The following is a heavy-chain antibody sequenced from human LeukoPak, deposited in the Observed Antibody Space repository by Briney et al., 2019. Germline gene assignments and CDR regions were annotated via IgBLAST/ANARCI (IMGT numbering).Heavy chain of an antibody. Sequence: ASVKVSCKASGVTFSSYAISWVRQAPGQGLEWMGRIIPILGIANYAQKFQVRVTITADKSTSTAYMELTSLRSEDTAVYYCASPLYNWNDVGYFDYWGQGTLVTVSS. J-gene: IGHJ4*02. CDR3: ASPLYNWNDVGYFDY. D-gene: IGHD1-1*01. V-gene: IGHV1-69*04. CDR2: IIPILGIA. CDR1: GVTFSSYA.